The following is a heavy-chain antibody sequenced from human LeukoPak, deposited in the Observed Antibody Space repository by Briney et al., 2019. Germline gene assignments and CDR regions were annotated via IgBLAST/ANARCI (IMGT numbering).Heavy chain of an antibody. Sequence: SETLSLTCTVSGGSISTYYWSWIRQPPGKGLEWIGYVYYSGSTYYNPSLKSRVTMSVDTSKNQFSLKLSSVTAVDTAVYYCARTGPSPYGSGSYYFDYWGQGTLVTVSS. CDR1: GGSISTYY. J-gene: IGHJ4*02. V-gene: IGHV4-59*12. CDR2: VYYSGST. D-gene: IGHD3-10*01. CDR3: ARTGPSPYGSGSYYFDY.